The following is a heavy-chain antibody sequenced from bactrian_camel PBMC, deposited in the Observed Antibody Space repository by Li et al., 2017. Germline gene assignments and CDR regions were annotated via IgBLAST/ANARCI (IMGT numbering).Heavy chain of an antibody. V-gene: IGHV3S55*01. CDR1: GYSISTHC. Sequence: HVQLVESGGGSVQAGGSLRLSCVYSGYSISTHCLAWFCQAPGKEREGVATRGWYGSTSYADSVKGRFTISRDRDRDTLFLQMNSLKPEDTAMYYCGVRFADGCSWLPRDWNYWGQGTQVTVS. CDR3: GVRFADGCSWLPRDWNY. J-gene: IGHJ4*01. CDR2: RGWYGST. D-gene: IGHD2*01.